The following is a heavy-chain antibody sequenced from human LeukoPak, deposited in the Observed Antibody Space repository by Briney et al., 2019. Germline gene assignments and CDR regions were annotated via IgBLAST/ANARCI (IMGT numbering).Heavy chain of an antibody. CDR1: GFTFSSYS. CDR3: ARVVYDSSGYQGVFDY. D-gene: IGHD3-22*01. V-gene: IGHV3-21*01. J-gene: IGHJ4*02. Sequence: GGSLRLSCAASGFTFSSYSMNWVRQAPGEGLEWVSSISSSSSYIYYADSVKGRFTISRDNAKNSLYLQMNSLRAEDTAVYYCARVVYDSSGYQGVFDYWGQGTLVTVSS. CDR2: ISSSSSYI.